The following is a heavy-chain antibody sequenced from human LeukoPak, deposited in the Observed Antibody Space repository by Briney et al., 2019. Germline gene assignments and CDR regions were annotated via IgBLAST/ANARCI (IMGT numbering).Heavy chain of an antibody. CDR1: GFTLSSYE. Sequence: GGSLRLSCAASGFTLSSYEMNWVRQAPGKGLEWVSYISGSVSDSVSTIYYADSVKGRFTISRDNAKNSLYLQMNSLRAEDTAVYYCAKPSGREGAGPFDSWGQGTLVTVSS. CDR3: AKPSGREGAGPFDS. J-gene: IGHJ4*02. V-gene: IGHV3-48*03. CDR2: ISGSVSDSVSTI. D-gene: IGHD6-19*01.